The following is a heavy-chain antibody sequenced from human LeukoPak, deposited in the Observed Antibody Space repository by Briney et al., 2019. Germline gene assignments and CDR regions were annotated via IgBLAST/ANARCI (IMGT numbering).Heavy chain of an antibody. Sequence: PGGSLRLSCAPSGFAFSSYWMTWVRQAPGKGLKWVANIKPDGSGKNYVDSVKGRFTISRDNAKNSLYLQMKGLRVEDTAVYYCSSQPAVLDLDGWGQGTLVTVFS. D-gene: IGHD6-19*01. CDR3: SSQPAVLDLDG. CDR1: GFAFSSYW. J-gene: IGHJ4*02. V-gene: IGHV3-7*01. CDR2: IKPDGSGK.